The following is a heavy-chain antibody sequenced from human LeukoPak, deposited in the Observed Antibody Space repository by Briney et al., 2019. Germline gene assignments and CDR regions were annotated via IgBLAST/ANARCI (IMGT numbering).Heavy chain of an antibody. CDR1: RCTFDDYA. CDR3: AKDTVAGPYYYGMDV. V-gene: IGHV3-9*01. D-gene: IGHD6-19*01. J-gene: IGHJ6*02. Sequence: GGSLRLSCAASRCTFDDYAMHWVRQAPGKGLEWVSGISWNSGSIGYADSVEGRFTISRDNAKNSLYLQMNSLRAEDTALYYCAKDTVAGPYYYGMDVWGQGTTVTVSS. CDR2: ISWNSGSI.